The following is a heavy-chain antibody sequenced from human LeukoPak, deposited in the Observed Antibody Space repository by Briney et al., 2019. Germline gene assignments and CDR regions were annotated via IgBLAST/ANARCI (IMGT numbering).Heavy chain of an antibody. Sequence: SETLSLTCAVSGGSISSGGYSWSWIRQPPGKGLEWIGYIYHSGSTYYNPSLKSRVTISVDRSKNQFSLKLSSVTAADTAVYYCARNIVATTHDAFDIWGQGTMVTVSS. D-gene: IGHD5-12*01. CDR1: GGSISSGGYS. J-gene: IGHJ3*02. V-gene: IGHV4-30-2*01. CDR3: ARNIVATTHDAFDI. CDR2: IYHSGST.